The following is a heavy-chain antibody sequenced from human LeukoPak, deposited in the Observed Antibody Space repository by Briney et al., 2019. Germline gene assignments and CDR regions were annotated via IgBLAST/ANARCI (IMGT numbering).Heavy chain of an antibody. D-gene: IGHD3-10*01. CDR1: GFSFRDYA. CDR3: AKVMTRTMVRGVPPSDY. V-gene: IGHV3-23*01. Sequence: PGGSFRLSCAASGFSFRDYAMHWVRQPPGKGLEWVSGISGSGGSTFYPDSVKGRFTISRDNSKNTLYLQMNSLRAEDTAVYYCAKVMTRTMVRGVPPSDYWGQGTLVTVSS. CDR2: ISGSGGST. J-gene: IGHJ4*02.